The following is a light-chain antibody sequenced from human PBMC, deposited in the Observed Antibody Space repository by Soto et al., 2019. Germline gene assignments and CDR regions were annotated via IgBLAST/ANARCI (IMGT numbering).Light chain of an antibody. CDR1: QGITSY. CDR2: SAS. Sequence: DIQLTQSPPFLSASIGDRVTITCRASQGITSYLAWYQQKPGKAPKLLIYSASPLQSGVPSRFSGSGYGTEFTLAISSLQPEDFATYTCQQIHSYPLSCGGGTKVEIK. V-gene: IGKV1-9*01. J-gene: IGKJ4*01. CDR3: QQIHSYPLS.